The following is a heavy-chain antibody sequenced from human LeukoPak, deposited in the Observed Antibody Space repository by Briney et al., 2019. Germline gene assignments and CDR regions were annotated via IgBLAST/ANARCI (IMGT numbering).Heavy chain of an antibody. CDR3: ARGPLDSGYTYFDY. Sequence: SETLSLTCTVSGASVSSYYWSRIRQSPGKGPEWIGYFSYSGSTNYNPSLKSRVTISVDTSKNQFSLNLSSVTAADTAVYYCARGPLDSGYTYFDYWGQGTLVSVAS. CDR1: GASVSSYY. CDR2: FSYSGST. V-gene: IGHV4-59*02. D-gene: IGHD5-12*01. J-gene: IGHJ4*02.